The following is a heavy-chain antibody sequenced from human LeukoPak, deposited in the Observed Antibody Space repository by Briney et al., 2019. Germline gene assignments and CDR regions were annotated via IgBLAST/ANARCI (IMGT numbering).Heavy chain of an antibody. CDR3: ARYIVGAMDV. D-gene: IGHD1-26*01. CDR2: IYSGGST. V-gene: IGHV3-53*01. CDR1: GFTFSSSA. J-gene: IGHJ6*02. Sequence: GGSLRLSCAASGFTFSSSAMSWVRQAPGKGLEWVSVIYSGGSTYYAGSVKGRFTISRDNSKNTLYLQMNSLRAEDTAVYYCARYIVGAMDVWGQGTTVTVSS.